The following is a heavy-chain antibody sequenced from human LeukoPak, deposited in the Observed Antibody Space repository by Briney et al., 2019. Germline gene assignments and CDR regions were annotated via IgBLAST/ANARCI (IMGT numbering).Heavy chain of an antibody. D-gene: IGHD3-22*01. CDR3: NRVLRPSPGGGYRNWFDP. CDR1: GFTFSDAW. Sequence: GGSLRLSCAASGFTFSDAWMAWVRQVPGKGLEWLGRNKSRSDGGTTDYAAPVRGRFFISRDDSKDTLYVQMNSLKTEDIGIYYCNRVLRPSPGGGYRNWFDPWGQGTLVTVSS. J-gene: IGHJ5*02. V-gene: IGHV3-15*01. CDR2: NKSRSDGGTT.